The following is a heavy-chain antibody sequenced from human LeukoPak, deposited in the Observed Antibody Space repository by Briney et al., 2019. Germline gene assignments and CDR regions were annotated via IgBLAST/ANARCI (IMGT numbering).Heavy chain of an antibody. CDR3: AREGDSSGYYSEVVGY. V-gene: IGHV4-39*07. Sequence: KSSETLSLTCTVPGGSISSSSYYWGWIRQPPGKGLEWIGSIYYSGSTYYNPSLKIRVTISVDTSKNQFSLKLSSVTAADTAVYYCAREGDSSGYYSEVVGYWGQGTLVTVSS. CDR2: IYYSGST. J-gene: IGHJ4*02. CDR1: GGSISSSSYY. D-gene: IGHD3-22*01.